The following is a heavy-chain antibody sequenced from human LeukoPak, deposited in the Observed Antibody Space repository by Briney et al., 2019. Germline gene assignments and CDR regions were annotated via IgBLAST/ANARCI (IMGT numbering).Heavy chain of an antibody. D-gene: IGHD3-22*01. CDR2: IIPILGIA. CDR3: ATPYDSSGYDAFDI. J-gene: IGHJ3*02. V-gene: IGHV1-69*04. Sequence: ASVKVSSKASGGTFSSYAISWVRQAPGQGLEWMGRIIPILGIANYAQKFQGRVTITADKSTSTAYMELSSLRSEDTAVYYCATPYDSSGYDAFDIWGQGTMVTVSS. CDR1: GGTFSSYA.